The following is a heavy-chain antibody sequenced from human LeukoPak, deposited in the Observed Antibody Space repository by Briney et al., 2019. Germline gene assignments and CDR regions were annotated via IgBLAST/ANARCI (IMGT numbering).Heavy chain of an antibody. Sequence: GGSLRLSWAASGFTFDDYAMHWVRQAPGKGLEWVSGISWNSGSIGYADSVKGRFTISRDNAKNSLYLQMNSLRAEDTALYYCAKALYSYGPGYFDYWGQGTLVTVSS. CDR3: AKALYSYGPGYFDY. J-gene: IGHJ4*02. V-gene: IGHV3-9*01. CDR2: ISWNSGSI. D-gene: IGHD5-18*01. CDR1: GFTFDDYA.